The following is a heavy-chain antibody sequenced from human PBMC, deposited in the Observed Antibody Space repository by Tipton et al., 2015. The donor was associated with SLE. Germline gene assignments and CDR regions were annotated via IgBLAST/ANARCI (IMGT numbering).Heavy chain of an antibody. CDR2: IYYSGST. V-gene: IGHV4-59*01. CDR1: GGSISSYY. D-gene: IGHD1-26*01. Sequence: TLSLTCTVSGGSISSYYWSWIRQPPGKGLEWIGYIYYSGSTNYNPSLKSRVTISVDTSKNQFSLKLSSVTAADTAVYYCARTVGSHRNYYFDYWGQGTLVTVSP. J-gene: IGHJ4*02. CDR3: ARTVGSHRNYYFDY.